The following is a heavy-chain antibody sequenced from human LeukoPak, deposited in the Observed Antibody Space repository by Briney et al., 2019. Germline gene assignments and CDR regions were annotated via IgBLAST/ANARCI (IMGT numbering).Heavy chain of an antibody. J-gene: IGHJ4*02. CDR3: ARDTYYYDSSGYYYFGSFDY. Sequence: SETLSLTCAVYGGSFSGYYWSWIRQPPGKGLEWIGEINHSGSTNYNPSLKSRVTISVDTSKNQFSLKLSSVTAADTAVYYCARDTYYYDSSGYYYFGSFDYWGQGILVTVSS. CDR1: GGSFSGYY. D-gene: IGHD3-22*01. V-gene: IGHV4-34*01. CDR2: INHSGST.